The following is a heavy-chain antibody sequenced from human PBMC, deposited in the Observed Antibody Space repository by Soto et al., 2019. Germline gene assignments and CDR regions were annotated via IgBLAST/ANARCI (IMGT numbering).Heavy chain of an antibody. D-gene: IGHD3-16*02. CDR1: GGSISSSNW. CDR2: IYHSGST. V-gene: IGHV4-4*02. Sequence: SETLSLTCAVSGGSISSSNWWSWVRQPPGKGLEWIGEIYHSGSTNYNPSLKSRVTISVDKSKNQFSLKLSSVTAADTAVYYCAREYGEYDYVWGSYRSSHLDYFDYWGQGTLVTVSS. J-gene: IGHJ4*02. CDR3: AREYGEYDYVWGSYRSSHLDYFDY.